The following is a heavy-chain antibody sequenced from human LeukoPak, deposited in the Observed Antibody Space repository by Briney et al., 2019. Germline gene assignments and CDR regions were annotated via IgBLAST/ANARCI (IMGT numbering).Heavy chain of an antibody. D-gene: IGHD4-17*01. J-gene: IGHJ4*02. V-gene: IGHV4-30-4*01. Sequence: PSQTLSLTCTVSGGSISSGDYYWSWIRQPPGKGLEWIGYIYYSGSTYYNPSLKSRVTISVDTSKNQFSLKLSSVTAADTAVYYCAREGVYGDQHLDYWGQGTLVTVSS. CDR1: GGSISSGDYY. CDR3: AREGVYGDQHLDY. CDR2: IYYSGST.